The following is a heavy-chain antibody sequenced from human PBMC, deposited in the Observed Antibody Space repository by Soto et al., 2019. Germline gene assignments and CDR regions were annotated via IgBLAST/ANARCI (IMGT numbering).Heavy chain of an antibody. CDR2: IWYDGINK. J-gene: IGHJ3*02. CDR1: GFTFSSYG. CDR3: VRSPDYSSGWQDGFDI. V-gene: IGHV3-33*01. D-gene: IGHD6-19*01. Sequence: QVQLAESGGGVVQPGRSLRLSCAASGFTFSSYGMHWVRQAPGKGLEWVSVIWYDGINKYYADSVKGRFTISRDNSKNTLYLQMNSLRAEDTAVYYCVRSPDYSSGWQDGFDIWGQGTLVTVSS.